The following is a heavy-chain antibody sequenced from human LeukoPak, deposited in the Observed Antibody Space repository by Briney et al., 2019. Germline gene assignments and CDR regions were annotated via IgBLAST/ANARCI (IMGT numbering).Heavy chain of an antibody. CDR3: ASPPIVGEGSDY. J-gene: IGHJ4*02. CDR2: ISSSSSYI. CDR1: GFTFSSYS. D-gene: IGHD2/OR15-2a*01. Sequence: GGSLRLSCAASGFTFSSYSMNWVRQAPGKGLEWVSSISSSSSYIYYADSVKGRFTISRDNAKNSLYLQMSSLRAEDTAVYYCASPPIVGEGSDYWGQGTLVTVSS. V-gene: IGHV3-21*01.